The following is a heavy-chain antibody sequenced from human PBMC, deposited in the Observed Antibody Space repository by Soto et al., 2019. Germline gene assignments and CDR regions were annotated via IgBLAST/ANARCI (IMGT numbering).Heavy chain of an antibody. Sequence: LSLTCNDSGGSISRSYWIWIRQSPGKRPELIGYIHYTGSTRYNPSLKSRVTMSVDTSKNQIYLKLTSVTAADTGVYYCARGGEAVAGYYYSGLQVWGRGTTVTVSS. CDR3: ARGGEAVAGYYYSGLQV. V-gene: IGHV4-59*01. CDR1: GGSISRSY. J-gene: IGHJ6*02. CDR2: IHYTGST. D-gene: IGHD6-19*01.